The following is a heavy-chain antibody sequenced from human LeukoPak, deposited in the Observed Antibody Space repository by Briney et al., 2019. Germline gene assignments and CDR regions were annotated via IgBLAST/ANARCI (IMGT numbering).Heavy chain of an antibody. CDR2: INHSGST. Sequence: SETLSLTCAVYGGSFSDYYWSWIRQPPGKGLEWIGEINHSGSTNYNPSLKSRVTISVDTSKNQFSLKLSSVTAADTAVYYCARGPKSKRLLWFGEKTYYFDYWGQGTLVTVSS. CDR1: GGSFSDYY. CDR3: ARGPKSKRLLWFGEKTYYFDY. D-gene: IGHD3-10*01. V-gene: IGHV4-34*01. J-gene: IGHJ4*02.